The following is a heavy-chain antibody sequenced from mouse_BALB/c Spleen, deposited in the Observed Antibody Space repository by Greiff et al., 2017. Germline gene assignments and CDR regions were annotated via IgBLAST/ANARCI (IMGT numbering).Heavy chain of an antibody. CDR1: GYTFTSYW. Sequence: VQLQQSGAELVKPGAPVKLSCKASGYTFTSYWMNWVKQRPGRGLEWIGRIDPSDSETHYNQKFKDKATLTVDKSSSTAYIQLSSLTSEDSAVYYCARGNLADYWGQGTTLTVSS. CDR3: ARGNLADY. J-gene: IGHJ2*01. V-gene: IGHV1-69*02. CDR2: IDPSDSET.